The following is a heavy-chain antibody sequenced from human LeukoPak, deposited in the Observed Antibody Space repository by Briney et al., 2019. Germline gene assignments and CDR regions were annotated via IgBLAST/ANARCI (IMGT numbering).Heavy chain of an antibody. CDR3: AKHCERHDGVWHFDY. V-gene: IGHV3-23*03. Sequence: PGGSLRLSCAASGFTFSSYAMSWVRQAPGKGLEWVSVIKSGTSDTYYADSVRGRFTISRDNSKNTLYLQMNSLRAEDTAVYYCAKHCERHDGVWHFDYWGLGTLVTVSS. D-gene: IGHD2-8*01. CDR1: GFTFSSYA. J-gene: IGHJ4*02. CDR2: IKSGTSDT.